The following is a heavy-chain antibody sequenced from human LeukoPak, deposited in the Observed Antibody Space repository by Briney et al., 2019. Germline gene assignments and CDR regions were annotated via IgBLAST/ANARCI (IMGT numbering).Heavy chain of an antibody. CDR2: IIPIFGTA. D-gene: IGHD3-22*01. CDR3: AGTGYYYDSSGYHSP. V-gene: IGHV1-69*13. CDR1: GGTFSSYA. J-gene: IGHJ5*02. Sequence: GASVKVSCKASGGTFSSYAISWVRQAPGQGLEWMGGIIPIFGTANYAQKFQGRVTITADESTSTAYMELSSLRSEDTAVYYCAGTGYYYDSSGYHSPWGQGTLVTVSS.